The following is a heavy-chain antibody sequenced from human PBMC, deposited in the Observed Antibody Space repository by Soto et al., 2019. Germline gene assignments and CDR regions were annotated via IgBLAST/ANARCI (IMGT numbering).Heavy chain of an antibody. J-gene: IGHJ4*02. D-gene: IGHD3-16*01. CDR2: ISAYNGNT. Sequence: QVHLVQSGAEVKKPGASVKVSCTASGYTFTNFGISWVRQAPGQGLEWMGWISAYNGNTNYAQKXQXXXTXXTDTSTSTAYMELRSLRSDDTAVYYCARGGTPLDYWGQGTLVTVSS. CDR3: ARGGTPLDY. V-gene: IGHV1-18*01. CDR1: GYTFTNFG.